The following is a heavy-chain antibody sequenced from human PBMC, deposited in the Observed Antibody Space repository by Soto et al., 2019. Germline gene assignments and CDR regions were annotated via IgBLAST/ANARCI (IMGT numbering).Heavy chain of an antibody. Sequence: EVQLVESGGGLVKPGGSLRLSCVASGFIFSNYNMNWVRLAPGKGLEWVSAISSASTYTYYADSFKGRFTISRDNAENSLFLQMNSLRAEDTAVYYCARPRGGYCPGGPCHFEFWGQGSLVTVSS. V-gene: IGHV3-21*06. J-gene: IGHJ4*02. CDR1: GFIFSNYN. D-gene: IGHD2-8*02. CDR3: ARPRGGYCPGGPCHFEF. CDR2: ISSASTYT.